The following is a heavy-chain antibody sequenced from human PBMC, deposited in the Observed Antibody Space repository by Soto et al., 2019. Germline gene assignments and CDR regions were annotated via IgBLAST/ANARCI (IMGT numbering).Heavy chain of an antibody. CDR1: GDSVSSDSTA. D-gene: IGHD6-19*01. Sequence: PSQTLSLTCDISGDSVSSDSTAWNWIRQSPSRGLEWLGRTYYKSKWFYNYAVSVRSRIAIKSDTSKNQFSLQLNSVTPEDTAVYFCARGYQWLLYWGQGTLVTVSS. CDR3: ARGYQWLLY. CDR2: TYYKSKWFY. J-gene: IGHJ4*02. V-gene: IGHV6-1*01.